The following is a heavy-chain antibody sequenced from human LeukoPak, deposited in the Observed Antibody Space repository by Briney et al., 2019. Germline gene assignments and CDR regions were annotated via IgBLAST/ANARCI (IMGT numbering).Heavy chain of an antibody. Sequence: SETLTLTCTVSGGSISSYYGSWIRQPTGKGLEWIGYIYYSGSTNYNPSLKSRVTISVDTSKNQFSLKVSSVTAADTAVYYCARGSSWSYYFNYWGQGTLVTVSS. CDR3: ARGSSWSYYFNY. D-gene: IGHD6-13*01. J-gene: IGHJ4*02. CDR2: IYYSGST. V-gene: IGHV4-59*08. CDR1: GGSISSYY.